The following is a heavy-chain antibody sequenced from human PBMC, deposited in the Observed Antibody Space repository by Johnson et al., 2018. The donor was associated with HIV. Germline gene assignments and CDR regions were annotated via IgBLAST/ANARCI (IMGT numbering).Heavy chain of an antibody. CDR3: VKVQDEWFRALGAFDI. Sequence: QVQLVESGGGLVKPGGSLRLFCAVSGFTFSSYGMPWVRQAPGKGLERVAFIRYAGSNTYYADSVKGRFTISGDNSKNTLYLQMNNLRAEDTAVYYCVKVQDEWFRALGAFDIWGQGTMVTVSS. CDR1: GFTFSSYG. D-gene: IGHD3-10*01. J-gene: IGHJ3*02. V-gene: IGHV3-30*02. CDR2: IRYAGSNT.